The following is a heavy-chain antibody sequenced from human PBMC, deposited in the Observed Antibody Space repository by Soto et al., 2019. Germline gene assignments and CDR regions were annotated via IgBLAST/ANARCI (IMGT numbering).Heavy chain of an antibody. CDR1: GGSFSGYY. V-gene: IGHV4-34*01. CDR3: ARGRPVLRFLEWLRTNWFDP. D-gene: IGHD3-3*01. CDR2: INHSGST. J-gene: IGHJ5*02. Sequence: SETLYLTCAVYGGSFSGYYWSWIRQPPGKGLEWIGEINHSGSTNYNPSLKSRVTISVDTSKNQFSLKLSSVTAADTAVYYCARGRPVLRFLEWLRTNWFDPWGQGTLVTVSS.